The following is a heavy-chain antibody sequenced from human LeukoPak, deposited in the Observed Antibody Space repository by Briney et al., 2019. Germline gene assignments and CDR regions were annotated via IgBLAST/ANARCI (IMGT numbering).Heavy chain of an antibody. Sequence: TGGSLRLSCAASGFTFSSYSMNWVRQAPGKGLEWVSSISSSSSYIYYADSVKGRFTISRDNAKNSLYLQMSSLRAEDTAVYYCARDYCSGGSCYLDYWGQGTLVTVSS. CDR2: ISSSSSYI. J-gene: IGHJ4*02. D-gene: IGHD2-15*01. V-gene: IGHV3-21*01. CDR1: GFTFSSYS. CDR3: ARDYCSGGSCYLDY.